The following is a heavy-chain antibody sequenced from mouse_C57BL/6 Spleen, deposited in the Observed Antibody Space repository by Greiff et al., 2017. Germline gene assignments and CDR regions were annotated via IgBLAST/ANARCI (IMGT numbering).Heavy chain of an antibody. CDR3: ALITTVVEGYWYFDV. Sequence: QVTLKVSGPGILQSSQTLSLTCSFSGFSLSTSGMGVSWIRQPSGKGLEWLAHIYWDDDKRYNPSLKSRLTSSKDTSRNQVFLKITSVDTADTATYYCALITTVVEGYWYFDVWGTGTTVTVSS. V-gene: IGHV8-12*01. J-gene: IGHJ1*03. D-gene: IGHD1-1*01. CDR1: GFSLSTSGMG. CDR2: IYWDDDK.